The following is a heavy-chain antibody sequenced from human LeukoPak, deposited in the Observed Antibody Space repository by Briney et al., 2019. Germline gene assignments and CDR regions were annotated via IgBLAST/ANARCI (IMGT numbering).Heavy chain of an antibody. CDR1: GFTFSSYS. J-gene: IGHJ4*02. V-gene: IGHV3-21*01. D-gene: IGHD6-13*01. CDR2: ISSSSSYI. Sequence: GGSLRLSCAASGFTFSSYSMNWVRQAPGKGLEWVSSISSSSSYIYYADSVRGRFTISRDNSKNTLYLQMNSLRAEDTAVYYCAKDPGSSWGRYFDYWGQGTLVTVSS. CDR3: AKDPGSSWGRYFDY.